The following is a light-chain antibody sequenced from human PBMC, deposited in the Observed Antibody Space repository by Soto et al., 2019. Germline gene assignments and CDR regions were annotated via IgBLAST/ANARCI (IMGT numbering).Light chain of an antibody. J-gene: IGKJ4*01. CDR3: PPYASPPLP. V-gene: IGKV3-20*01. Sequence: VWTQSPCTLSLSPVERATLSCRASQNVSSNLAWYQKKPGQAPRLRIYGASTRATGIPDRYSGSGSGTDFTLTISRLEPEDFAVYYCPPYASPPLPFGGGTTV. CDR2: GAS. CDR1: QNVSSN.